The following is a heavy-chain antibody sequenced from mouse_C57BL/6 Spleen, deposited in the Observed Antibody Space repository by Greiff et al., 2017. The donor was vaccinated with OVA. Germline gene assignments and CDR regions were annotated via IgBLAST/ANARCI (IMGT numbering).Heavy chain of an antibody. CDR3: ARWNYYGSSYDY. CDR1: GYTFTSYW. V-gene: IGHV1-61*01. CDR2: IYPSDSET. J-gene: IGHJ2*01. D-gene: IGHD1-1*01. Sequence: VQLQQPGAELVRPGSSVKLSCKASGYTFTSYWMDWVKQRPGQGLEWIGNIYPSDSETPYNQKFKDKATLTVDKSSSTAYMQLSSLTSEDSAVYYCARWNYYGSSYDYWGQGTTLTVSS.